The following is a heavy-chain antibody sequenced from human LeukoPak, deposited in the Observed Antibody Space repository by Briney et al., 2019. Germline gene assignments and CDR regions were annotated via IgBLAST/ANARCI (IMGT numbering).Heavy chain of an antibody. Sequence: PGGSLRLSCAASGFTFSNYWMSWVRQAPGKGLEWGAIIKQDGSEKYYVDSVKGRFTISRDNAKNSLYLQMNSLRAEDTAVYYCARDCSSTSCYGNYWGQGTLLTVSS. J-gene: IGHJ4*02. CDR2: IKQDGSEK. V-gene: IGHV3-7*01. D-gene: IGHD2-2*01. CDR3: ARDCSSTSCYGNY. CDR1: GFTFSNYW.